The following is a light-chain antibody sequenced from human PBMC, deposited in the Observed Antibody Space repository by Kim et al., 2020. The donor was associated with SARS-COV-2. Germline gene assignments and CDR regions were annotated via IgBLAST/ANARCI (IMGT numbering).Light chain of an antibody. Sequence: EIVLTQSPATLSLSPGERATLSCRASQSVRTYLAWYQQKPGQAPRLLIYDASNRATGIPARFSGSGSGTDFTLTISSLEPEDFAVYYCQQCNNWYTFGQGTNLEI. CDR1: QSVRTY. CDR2: DAS. V-gene: IGKV3-11*01. CDR3: QQCNNWYT. J-gene: IGKJ2*01.